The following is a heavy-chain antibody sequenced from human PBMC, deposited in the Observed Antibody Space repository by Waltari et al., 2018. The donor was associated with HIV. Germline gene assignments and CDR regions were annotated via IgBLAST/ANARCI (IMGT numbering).Heavy chain of an antibody. J-gene: IGHJ4*02. V-gene: IGHV3-74*02. CDR2: INSDGSST. Sequence: EVQLLESGGGSVQPGGSLRLSCAASGFTLSSYVAHWVRPAPGKGLVWVSRINSDGSSTSYADSVKGRFTISRDNAKNTLYLQMNSLRAEDTAVYYCARAGRDGKLPPDYWGQGTLVTVSS. CDR3: ARAGRDGKLPPDY. CDR1: GFTLSSYV. D-gene: IGHD1-7*01.